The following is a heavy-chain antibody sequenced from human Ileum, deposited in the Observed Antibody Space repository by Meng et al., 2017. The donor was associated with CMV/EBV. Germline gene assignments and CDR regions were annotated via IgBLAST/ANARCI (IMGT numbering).Heavy chain of an antibody. Sequence: SETLSLTCTVSGGSISSYYWSWIRQPPGKGLEWIGHIYYTGSTTYNPSLKRRVTISADTSKNQFSLKLSSVTAADTAVYYCSRRNNYGYNSAMDVWGQGTMVTVSS. V-gene: IGHV4-59*01. CDR3: SRRNNYGYNSAMDV. CDR1: GGSISSYY. J-gene: IGHJ6*02. CDR2: IYYTGST. D-gene: IGHD1-14*01.